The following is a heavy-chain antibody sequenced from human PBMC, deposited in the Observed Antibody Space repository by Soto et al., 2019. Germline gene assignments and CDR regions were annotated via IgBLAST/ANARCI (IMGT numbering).Heavy chain of an antibody. CDR2: MNQDGSES. Sequence: EVQLVESGGGLVQPGGSLRLSCAASGFSLGSYWMSWVRQAPGKGLEWVANMNQDGSESDYVGSVKGRFTFTRDNAKNSLYLQMNSLRAEDTAVYYCARLSTSAGRRDLACWGQGTLVTVSS. CDR3: ARLSTSAGRRDLAC. J-gene: IGHJ4*02. CDR1: GFSLGSYW. V-gene: IGHV3-7*01.